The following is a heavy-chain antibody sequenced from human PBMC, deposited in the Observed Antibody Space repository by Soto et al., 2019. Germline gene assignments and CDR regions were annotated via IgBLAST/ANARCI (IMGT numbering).Heavy chain of an antibody. Sequence: GGSLRLSCAASGFTFSSYGMHWVRQAPGKGLEWVAVISYDGSNKYYADSVKGRFTISRDNSKNTLYLQMNSLRAEDTAVYYCARGLVVGDSSWYRSSFGYWGQGTLVTVSS. CDR3: ARGLVVGDSSWYRSSFGY. V-gene: IGHV3-30*03. D-gene: IGHD6-13*01. J-gene: IGHJ4*02. CDR1: GFTFSSYG. CDR2: ISYDGSNK.